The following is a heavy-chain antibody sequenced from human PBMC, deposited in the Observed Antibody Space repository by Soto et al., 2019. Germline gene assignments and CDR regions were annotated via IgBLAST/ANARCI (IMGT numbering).Heavy chain of an antibody. J-gene: IGHJ4*02. D-gene: IGHD6-13*01. CDR2: INPSGGST. Sequence: GASVKVSCKASGYTFTSYYMHWVRQAPGQGLEWMGIINPSGGSTSYAQKFQGRVTMTRDTSTSTVYMELSSLRSEDTAVYYCARDTQFIAAAGIGPYFDYWGQGTLVTVSS. CDR1: GYTFTSYY. V-gene: IGHV1-46*01. CDR3: ARDTQFIAAAGIGPYFDY.